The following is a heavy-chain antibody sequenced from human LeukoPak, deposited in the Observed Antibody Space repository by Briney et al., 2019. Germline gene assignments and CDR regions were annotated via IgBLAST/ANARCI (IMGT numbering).Heavy chain of an antibody. D-gene: IGHD2/OR15-2a*01. V-gene: IGHV3-23*01. Sequence: GGSLRLSCAASGFTFSHYAMSWVRQAPGKGLEWVSGISGSGGSTYYADSVRGRFTISRDNSKDTLYLQVSSLRAEDTAVYYCAKGVYSTTWWSVDYWGQGTLVTVSS. CDR3: AKGVYSTTWWSVDY. J-gene: IGHJ4*02. CDR2: ISGSGGST. CDR1: GFTFSHYA.